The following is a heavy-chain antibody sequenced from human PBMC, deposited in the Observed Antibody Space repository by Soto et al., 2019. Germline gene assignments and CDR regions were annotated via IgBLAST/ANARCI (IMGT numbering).Heavy chain of an antibody. D-gene: IGHD5-12*01. Sequence: PSQTLSLTCAISGDSVSSNSAAWNWIRQSPSRGLEWLGRTYYRSKWYNDYAVSVKSRITINPDTSKNQFSLQLNSVTPEDTAVYYCARDPGVEMATITPEYYFDYWGQGTLVTVSS. V-gene: IGHV6-1*01. CDR1: GDSVSSNSAA. CDR2: TYYRSKWYN. CDR3: ARDPGVEMATITPEYYFDY. J-gene: IGHJ4*02.